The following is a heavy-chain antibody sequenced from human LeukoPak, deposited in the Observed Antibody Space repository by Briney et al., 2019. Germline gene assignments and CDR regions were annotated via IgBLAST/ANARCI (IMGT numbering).Heavy chain of an antibody. CDR3: ARKSGLWSGYYYMDV. CDR1: GGTFSSYA. Sequence: SAKVSCKASGGTFSSYAISWVRQAPGQGLEWMGGIIPIFGTANYAQKFQGRVTITADESTSTAYMELSSLRSEDTAVYYCARKSGLWSGYYYMDVWGKGTTVTVSS. V-gene: IGHV1-69*13. CDR2: IIPIFGTA. D-gene: IGHD3-3*01. J-gene: IGHJ6*03.